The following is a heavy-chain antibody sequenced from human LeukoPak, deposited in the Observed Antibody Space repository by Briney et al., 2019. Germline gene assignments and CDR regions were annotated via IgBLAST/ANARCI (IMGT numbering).Heavy chain of an antibody. D-gene: IGHD3-16*01. CDR1: GGTFSSYA. Sequence: ASVKVSCKASGGTFSSYAISWVRQAPGQGLEWMGWINTYNANTNYAQKLQGRVTMTTDTSTSTAYMEPRSLRSDDTAVYYCAKDRLGLQDAFDIWGQGTMVTVSS. CDR2: INTYNANT. CDR3: AKDRLGLQDAFDI. J-gene: IGHJ3*02. V-gene: IGHV1-18*01.